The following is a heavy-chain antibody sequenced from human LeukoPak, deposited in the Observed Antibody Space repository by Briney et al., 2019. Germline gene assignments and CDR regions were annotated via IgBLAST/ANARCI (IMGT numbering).Heavy chain of an antibody. Sequence: SETLSLTCTVSGGSISSYYWSWIRQPAGKGLEWIGRIYTSGSTNYNPSLKSRVTISVDTSKNQFSLKLSSVTAADTAVYYCARYIVGATGAYYFDYWGQGTLVTVSS. CDR1: GGSISSYY. CDR3: ARYIVGATGAYYFDY. V-gene: IGHV4-4*07. D-gene: IGHD1-26*01. CDR2: IYTSGST. J-gene: IGHJ4*02.